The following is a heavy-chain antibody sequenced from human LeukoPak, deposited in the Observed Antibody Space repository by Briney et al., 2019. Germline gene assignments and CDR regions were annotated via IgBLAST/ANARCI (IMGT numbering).Heavy chain of an antibody. J-gene: IGHJ4*02. Sequence: SGTLSLTCTVSGGSISSSGFFWGWMPPPPGKGLEWIASVHYSGSTYYNPSLKSRVTISVDTSKNQFSLKLSSVTAADTAVYYCATFNSATGWGQGTLVTVSS. V-gene: IGHV4-39*01. D-gene: IGHD1-26*01. CDR1: GGSISSSGFF. CDR2: VHYSGST. CDR3: ATFNSATG.